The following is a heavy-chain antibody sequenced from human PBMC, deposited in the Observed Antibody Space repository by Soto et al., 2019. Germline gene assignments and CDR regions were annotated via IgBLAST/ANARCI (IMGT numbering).Heavy chain of an antibody. Sequence: ASVKVSCKASGGTFSSYAISWVRQAPGQGLEWMGWISAYNGNTNYAQKLQGRVTMTTDTSTSTAYMELRSLRSDDTAVYYCARDWGKQQLVPFDYWGQGTLVTVSS. D-gene: IGHD6-13*01. V-gene: IGHV1-18*01. CDR2: ISAYNGNT. J-gene: IGHJ4*02. CDR1: GGTFSSYA. CDR3: ARDWGKQQLVPFDY.